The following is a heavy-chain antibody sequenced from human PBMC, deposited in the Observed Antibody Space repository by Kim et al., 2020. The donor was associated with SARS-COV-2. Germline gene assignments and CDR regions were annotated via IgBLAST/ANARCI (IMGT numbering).Heavy chain of an antibody. V-gene: IGHV3-23*01. J-gene: IGHJ4*02. CDR2: ISGSGGST. CDR1: GFTFSSYA. D-gene: IGHD3-3*01. CDR3: AKDRGGITIFGVVRNFDY. Sequence: GGSLRLSCAASGFTFSSYAMSWVRQAPGKGLEWVSAISGSGGSTYYADSVKGRFTISRDNSKNTLYLQMNSLRAEDTAVYYCAKDRGGITIFGVVRNFDYWGQGTLVTVSS.